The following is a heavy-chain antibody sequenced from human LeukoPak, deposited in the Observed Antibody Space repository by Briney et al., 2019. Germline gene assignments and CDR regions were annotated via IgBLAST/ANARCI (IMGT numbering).Heavy chain of an antibody. J-gene: IGHJ6*02. CDR1: GGSISSYY. CDR2: IYYSGST. Sequence: SETLSLTCTVSGGSISSYYWSWIRQPPGKGLEWIGYIYYSGSTNYNPSLKSRVTISVDTSKNQFSLKLSSVTAADTAVYYCARRCSGGSCYSPNYYYGMDVWGQGTTVTVSS. CDR3: ARRCSGGSCYSPNYYYGMDV. D-gene: IGHD2-15*01. V-gene: IGHV4-59*12.